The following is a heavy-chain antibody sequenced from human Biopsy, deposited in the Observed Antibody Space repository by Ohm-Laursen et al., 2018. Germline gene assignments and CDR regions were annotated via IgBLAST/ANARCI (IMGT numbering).Heavy chain of an antibody. V-gene: IGHV1-69*01. CDR2: IIPIFETI. CDR1: GSRLTEVS. CDR3: ARRYCSSTSCSPPFYSWFDP. Sequence: SSVKVSCKVSGSRLTEVSIHWVRQAPGQGPEWMGGIIPIFETIDYAPKFQDRVTITADESTRTAYMELSSLKSEDTAVYYCARRYCSSTSCSPPFYSWFDPWGQGTLVTVSS. D-gene: IGHD2-2*01. J-gene: IGHJ5*02.